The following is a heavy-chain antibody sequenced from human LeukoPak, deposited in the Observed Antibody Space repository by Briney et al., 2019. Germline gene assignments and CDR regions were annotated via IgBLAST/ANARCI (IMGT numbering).Heavy chain of an antibody. J-gene: IGHJ3*02. D-gene: IGHD6-13*01. CDR2: IYTSGST. CDR1: GGSISSGSYY. CDR3: ARGKAAAEAFDI. Sequence: SETLSLTCTVSGGSISSGSYYWSWIRQPAGKGLEWIGRIYTSGSTNYNPSLKSRVTISVDTSKNQFSLKLSSVTAADTAVYYCARGKAAAEAFDIWGQGTMVTVSS. V-gene: IGHV4-61*02.